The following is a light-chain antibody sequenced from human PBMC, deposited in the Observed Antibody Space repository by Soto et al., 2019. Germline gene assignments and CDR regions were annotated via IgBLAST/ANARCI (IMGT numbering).Light chain of an antibody. CDR1: QSVSSW. CDR2: KAS. CDR3: QQHRSYPVT. Sequence: IQMTQSPSTLSASVRDRVIITCRASQSVSSWLAWYQHKPGKAPKLVIYKASRLESGVPSRFSGSGSGTEFTLTISSLQPDDFATYYCQQHRSYPVTFGQGTRLEIK. V-gene: IGKV1-5*03. J-gene: IGKJ5*01.